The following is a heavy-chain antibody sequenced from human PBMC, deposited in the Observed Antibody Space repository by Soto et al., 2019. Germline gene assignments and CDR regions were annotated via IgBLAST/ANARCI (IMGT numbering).Heavy chain of an antibody. CDR2: ISYDGSNK. J-gene: IGHJ5*02. D-gene: IGHD3-10*02. V-gene: IGHV3-30-3*01. CDR3: ARDVGLGSGSYYWFDP. Sequence: GGSLRLSCAASGFTFSSYAIHWVRQAPGKGLEWVAVISYDGSNKYYADSVKGRFTISRDNSKNTLYLQMNSLRSEDTAVYYCARDVGLGSGSYYWFDPWGQGTLVTVSS. CDR1: GFTFSSYA.